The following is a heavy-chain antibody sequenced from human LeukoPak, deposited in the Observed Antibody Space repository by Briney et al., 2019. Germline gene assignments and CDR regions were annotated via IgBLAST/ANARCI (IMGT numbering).Heavy chain of an antibody. Sequence: GRSLRLSCAASGFTFSNYAMEWVRQAPGKGLEWVALISYDGKHKYYADSMKGRFTISSDNSKNTLYLQMNSLRAEDTAVYYCAREDDDSNGIDVWGHGTTVTVSS. CDR1: GFTFSNYA. V-gene: IGHV3-30*04. CDR2: ISYDGKHK. J-gene: IGHJ6*02. CDR3: AREDDDSNGIDV. D-gene: IGHD4-11*01.